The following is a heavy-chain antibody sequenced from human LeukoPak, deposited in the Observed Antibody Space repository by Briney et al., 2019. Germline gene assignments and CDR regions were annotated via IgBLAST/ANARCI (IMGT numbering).Heavy chain of an antibody. J-gene: IGHJ4*02. CDR2: IKQDGSEK. CDR3: ARLFGMVRGVIGHFDY. D-gene: IGHD3-10*01. Sequence: GGSLRLSCAASGFTFSTYWMTWVRQAPGEGLEWVANIKQDGSEKYYVDSVKGRFTISRDNAKNSLYLQMNSLRAEDTAVYYCARLFGMVRGVIGHFDYWGQGTLVTVSS. CDR1: GFTFSTYW. V-gene: IGHV3-7*01.